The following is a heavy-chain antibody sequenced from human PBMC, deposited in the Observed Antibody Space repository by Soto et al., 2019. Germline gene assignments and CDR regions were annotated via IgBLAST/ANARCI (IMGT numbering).Heavy chain of an antibody. CDR2: IIPIFGTA. CDR1: GGTFSSYA. J-gene: IGHJ6*02. CDR3: ARDDTMVRGNYYYYGMDV. Sequence: SVKVSCKASGGTFSSYAISWVRQAPGQGLEWMGGIIPIFGTANYAQKFQGRVTITADKSTSTAYMELSSLRSEDTAVYYCARDDTMVRGNYYYYGMDVWGQGTTVTVSS. V-gene: IGHV1-69*06. D-gene: IGHD3-10*01.